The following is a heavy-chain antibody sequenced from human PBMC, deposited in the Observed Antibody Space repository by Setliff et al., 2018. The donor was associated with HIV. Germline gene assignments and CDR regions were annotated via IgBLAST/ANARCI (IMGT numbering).Heavy chain of an antibody. CDR1: GGTFSSYA. Sequence: ASVKVSCKASGGTFSSYAISWVRQAPGQGLEWMGGIIPIFGTANYAQKFQGRVTITADESTSTAYMELSSLRSEDTAVYYCAREESSIAARHYYYMDVWGKGTTVTVSS. CDR3: AREESSIAARHYYYMDV. V-gene: IGHV1-69*13. J-gene: IGHJ6*03. D-gene: IGHD6-6*01. CDR2: IIPIFGTA.